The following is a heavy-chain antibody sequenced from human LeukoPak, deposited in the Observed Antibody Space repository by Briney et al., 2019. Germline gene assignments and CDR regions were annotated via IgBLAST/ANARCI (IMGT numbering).Heavy chain of an antibody. CDR2: IYWDDDK. J-gene: IGHJ5*02. V-gene: IGHV2-5*02. CDR1: GFSLSTSGVG. CDR3: AHRRNLDWFDP. Sequence: SGPTLVKPTETLTLTCTFSGFSLSTSGVGVGWIRQPPGKALEWLALIYWDDDKRYSPSLKTRLTITKDTSKNQVVLTMTNIDPVDTASYYCAHRRNLDWFDPWGQGALVTVSS.